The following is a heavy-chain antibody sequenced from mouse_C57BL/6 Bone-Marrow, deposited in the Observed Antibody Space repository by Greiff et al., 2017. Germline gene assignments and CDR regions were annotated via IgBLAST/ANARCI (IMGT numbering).Heavy chain of an antibody. Sequence: EVKLQQSGPELVKPGASVKISCKASGYSFTGYYMNWVKQSPEKSLEWIGEINPSTGGTTYNQKFKAKATLTVDKSSSTAYMQLKSLTSEDSAVYYCAREGNPYYFDYWGQGTTLTVSS. CDR2: INPSTGGT. J-gene: IGHJ2*01. V-gene: IGHV1-42*01. D-gene: IGHD2-1*01. CDR1: GYSFTGYY. CDR3: AREGNPYYFDY.